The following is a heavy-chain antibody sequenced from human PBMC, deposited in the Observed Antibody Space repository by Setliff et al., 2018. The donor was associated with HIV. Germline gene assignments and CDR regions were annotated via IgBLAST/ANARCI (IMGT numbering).Heavy chain of an antibody. J-gene: IGHJ4*02. CDR3: ARVPHRVVGTTTLLYHFDY. V-gene: IGHV4-38-2*01. D-gene: IGHD1-26*01. CDR1: GYSISSGYY. Sequence: NPSETLSLTCAVSGYSISSGYYWAWIRQSPGRGLDWIGSIHHSGTTYYNPSLKSRVTISVGTATNQVSLQVNSVTAADTAVYYCARVPHRVVGTTTLLYHFDYWGLGTLVTVSS. CDR2: IHHSGTT.